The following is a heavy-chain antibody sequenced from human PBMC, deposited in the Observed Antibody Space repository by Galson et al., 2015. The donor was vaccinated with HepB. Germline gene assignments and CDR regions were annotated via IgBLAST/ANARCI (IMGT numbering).Heavy chain of an antibody. V-gene: IGHV1-3*01. CDR2: INAGNGDT. D-gene: IGHD2-15*01. CDR1: GYTFTTFA. Sequence: SVKVSCKAPGYTFTTFAIHWVRQAPGQRLEWVGWINAGNGDTEYSQKFQGRVTITRDTSASTAYMELASLRSQDTAVYYCASGNICSGGSCYPPDCYYYGMDVWGQGTTVTVSS. J-gene: IGHJ6*02. CDR3: ASGNICSGGSCYPPDCYYYGMDV.